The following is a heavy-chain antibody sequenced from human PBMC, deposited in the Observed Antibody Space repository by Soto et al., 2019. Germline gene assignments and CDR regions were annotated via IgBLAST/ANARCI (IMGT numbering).Heavy chain of an antibody. CDR1: GFTFSSYS. CDR3: ARDGSLAYCGGDCYSSSPFDY. Sequence: EVQLVESGGGLVKPGGSLRLSCAASGFTFSSYSMNWVRQAPGKGLEWVSSISSSSSYIYYADSVKGRFTISRDNAKNSLYLQMNSLRAEDTAVYYCARDGSLAYCGGDCYSSSPFDYWGQGTLVIVSS. V-gene: IGHV3-21*01. J-gene: IGHJ4*02. CDR2: ISSSSSYI. D-gene: IGHD2-21*02.